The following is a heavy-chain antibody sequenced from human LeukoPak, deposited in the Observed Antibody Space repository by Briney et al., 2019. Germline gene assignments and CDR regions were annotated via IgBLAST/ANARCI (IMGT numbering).Heavy chain of an antibody. Sequence: PSETLSLTCTVSGGSISSGSYYWSWIRQPAGKGLEWIGRIYTSGSTNYNPSLKSRVTISVDTSKNQFSLKLSSVTAADTAVYYCARDWVPGWYGLLYYYYYYMDVWGKGTTVTVSS. CDR1: GGSISSGSYY. D-gene: IGHD2-15*01. CDR2: IYTSGST. J-gene: IGHJ6*03. V-gene: IGHV4-61*02. CDR3: ARDWVPGWYGLLYYYYYYMDV.